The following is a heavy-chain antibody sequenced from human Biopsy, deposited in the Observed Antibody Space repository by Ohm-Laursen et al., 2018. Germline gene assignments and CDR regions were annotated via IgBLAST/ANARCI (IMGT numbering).Heavy chain of an antibody. J-gene: IGHJ2*01. D-gene: IGHD1-26*01. CDR1: GGSISSYY. Sequence: SQTLSLTCTVSGGSISSYYWSWIRQPPGKGLEWIGYIYYTGSTNYNPSLKSRVTISVDTSMNHLSLRLTSGTAADTAVYYCARHAPSYSGSYWRYFDLWGRGTLVTVSS. CDR3: ARHAPSYSGSYWRYFDL. CDR2: IYYTGST. V-gene: IGHV4-59*08.